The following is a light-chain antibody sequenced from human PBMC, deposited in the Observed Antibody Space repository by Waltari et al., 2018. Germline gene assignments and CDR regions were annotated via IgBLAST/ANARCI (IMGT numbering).Light chain of an antibody. CDR2: DVS. V-gene: IGLV2-11*01. CDR3: CSYAGSYTFV. CDR1: SSDVGGHNC. Sequence: QSALTQPRSVSGSPGQSVTIPCTGTSSDVGGHNCVSWYQQHPGKAPKRMIYDVSKRPSGVPDRFSGSKSGNTASLTISGLQAEDEADYYCCSYAGSYTFVFGGGTKLTVL. J-gene: IGLJ2*01.